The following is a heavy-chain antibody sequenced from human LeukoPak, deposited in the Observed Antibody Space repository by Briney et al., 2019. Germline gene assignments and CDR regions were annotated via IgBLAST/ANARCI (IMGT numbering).Heavy chain of an antibody. D-gene: IGHD4-17*01. Sequence: SVTVSCKASGGTFIIYAISWVRQAPGQGLEWMGGIIPIFGTANYAQKFQGRVTITADESTSTAYMELSSLRSEDTAVYYCARDSSTVTTGEGYFDYWGQGTLVTVSS. V-gene: IGHV1-69*01. CDR1: GGTFIIYA. CDR3: ARDSSTVTTGEGYFDY. J-gene: IGHJ4*02. CDR2: IIPIFGTA.